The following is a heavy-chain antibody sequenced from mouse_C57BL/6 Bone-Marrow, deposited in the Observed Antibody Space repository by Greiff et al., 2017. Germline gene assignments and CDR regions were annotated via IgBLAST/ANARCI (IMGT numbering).Heavy chain of an antibody. CDR1: GYTFTDYE. CDR2: IDPETGGT. V-gene: IGHV1-15*01. D-gene: IGHD1-1*01. CDR3: TRSAYYYGSKN. Sequence: LQESGAELVRPGASVTLSCKASGYTFTDYEMHWVKQTPVHGLEWIGAIDPETGGTAYNQKFKGKAILTADKSSSTAYMELRSLTSEDSAVYYCTRSAYYYGSKNWGQGTLVTVSA. J-gene: IGHJ3*01.